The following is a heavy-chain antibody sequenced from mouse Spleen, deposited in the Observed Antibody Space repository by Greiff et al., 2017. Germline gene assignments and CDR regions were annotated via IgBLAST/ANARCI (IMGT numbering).Heavy chain of an antibody. Sequence: VQLVESGEGLVKPGGSLKLSCAASGFTFSSYAMSWVRQTPEKRLEWVAYISSGGDYIYYADTVKGRFTISRDNARNTLYLQMSSLKSEDTAMYYCTRDYYDLAWFAYWGQGTLVTVSA. J-gene: IGHJ3*01. D-gene: IGHD2-4*01. CDR1: GFTFSSYA. V-gene: IGHV5-9-1*02. CDR2: ISSGGDYI. CDR3: TRDYYDLAWFAY.